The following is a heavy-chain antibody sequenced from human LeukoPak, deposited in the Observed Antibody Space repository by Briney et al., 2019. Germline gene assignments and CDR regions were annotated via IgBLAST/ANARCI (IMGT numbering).Heavy chain of an antibody. CDR1: GFTFSSYG. V-gene: IGHV3-30*18. CDR2: ISYDGSNK. CDR3: AKSSGYYTGISVY. Sequence: GGSLRLSCAASGFTFSSYGMHWVRQAPGKGLEWVAVISYDGSNKYYADSVKGRFTISRDNSKNTLYLQMNSLRAEDTAVYYCAKSSGYYTGISVYWGQGTLVTVSS. J-gene: IGHJ4*02. D-gene: IGHD3-3*01.